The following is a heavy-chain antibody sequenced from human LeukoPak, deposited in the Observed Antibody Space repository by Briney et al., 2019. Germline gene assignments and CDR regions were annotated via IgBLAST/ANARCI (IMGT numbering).Heavy chain of an antibody. V-gene: IGHV4-34*01. CDR2: INHSGNA. CDR1: GGSFSGYY. CDR3: ARGQGTVTTH. D-gene: IGHD4-17*01. J-gene: IGHJ4*02. Sequence: SETLSLTCAVSGGSFSGYYWTWIRQPPGKGMEWIGEINHSGNANYNPSLKSRVTISLDMSENHFSLKLTSVTAADTAVYYCARGQGTVTTHWGQGTLVTVSS.